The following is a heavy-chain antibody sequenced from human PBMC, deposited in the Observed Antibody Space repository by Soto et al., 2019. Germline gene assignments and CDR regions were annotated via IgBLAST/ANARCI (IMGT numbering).Heavy chain of an antibody. D-gene: IGHD6-13*01. CDR3: ARDLKVRIAAAATYFDY. Sequence: QVQLVESGGGVVQPGRSLRLSCAASGFTFSSYAMHWVRQAPGKGLEWEAVISYDGSNKYYADSVKGRFTISRDNSKNTLYLQMNSLRAEDTAVYYCARDLKVRIAAAATYFDYWGQGTLVTVSS. CDR2: ISYDGSNK. J-gene: IGHJ4*02. CDR1: GFTFSSYA. V-gene: IGHV3-30-3*01.